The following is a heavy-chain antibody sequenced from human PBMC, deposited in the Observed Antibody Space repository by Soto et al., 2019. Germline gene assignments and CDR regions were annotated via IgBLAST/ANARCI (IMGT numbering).Heavy chain of an antibody. CDR1: GFSLSSSGVG. CDR2: IYWDDDK. CDR3: ARGGWTTYYSPFFDY. Sequence: QITLKESGPTLVSPTQTLKLTCTFSGFSLSSSGVGVGWIRQPPGKALEWLALIYWDDDKRYSPSLKSRLTITKDTSKNQVVLTLTKLDTVDTATYYCARGGWTTYYSPFFDYWGQGTLVTVSS. V-gene: IGHV2-5*02. D-gene: IGHD3-10*01. J-gene: IGHJ4*02.